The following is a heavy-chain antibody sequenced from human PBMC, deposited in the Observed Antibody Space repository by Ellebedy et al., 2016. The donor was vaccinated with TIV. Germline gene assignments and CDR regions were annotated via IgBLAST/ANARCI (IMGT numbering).Heavy chain of an antibody. CDR2: SNPSGGST. CDR1: GYSLTSYY. V-gene: IGHV1-46*01. Sequence: AASVKVSCKASGYSLTSYYMHRVRQAPGQGLEGMGISNPSGGSTTYAPKFRGRVTMTRDTSTSTVYMELSSLRSEDTAIYYCARPKHTDSGWYGGNWFDPWGQGTLVTVSS. CDR3: ARPKHTDSGWYGGNWFDP. D-gene: IGHD6-19*01. J-gene: IGHJ5*02.